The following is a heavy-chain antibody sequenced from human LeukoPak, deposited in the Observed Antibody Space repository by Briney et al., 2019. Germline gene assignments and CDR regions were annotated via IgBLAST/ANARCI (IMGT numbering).Heavy chain of an antibody. J-gene: IGHJ3*02. Sequence: GGSLRLSCAASGFTFSSYGMHWVRQAPGKGLEWVAFIRYDGSNKYYADSVKGRFTISRDNSKNTLYLQMNSLRAEDTAVYYCAKDLAIFGVVIGDAFDIWGQGTLVTVSS. CDR2: IRYDGSNK. CDR3: AKDLAIFGVVIGDAFDI. D-gene: IGHD3-3*01. V-gene: IGHV3-30*02. CDR1: GFTFSSYG.